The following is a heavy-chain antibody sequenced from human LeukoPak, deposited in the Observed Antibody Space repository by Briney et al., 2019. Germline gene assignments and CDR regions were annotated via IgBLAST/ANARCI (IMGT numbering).Heavy chain of an antibody. D-gene: IGHD6-13*01. CDR3: ASTVYSSSWYLSGFDY. CDR2: LSSRSSYI. J-gene: IGHJ4*02. CDR1: GFTFRTYW. V-gene: IGHV3-21*01. Sequence: WGAPRLSRAAPGFTFRTYWMSLVRPAPGKGLGWVSSLSSRSSYIYYADSLKGRFTISRDNAKNSLYLQMNSLRAEDTAVYYCASTVYSSSWYLSGFDYWGQGTLVTVSS.